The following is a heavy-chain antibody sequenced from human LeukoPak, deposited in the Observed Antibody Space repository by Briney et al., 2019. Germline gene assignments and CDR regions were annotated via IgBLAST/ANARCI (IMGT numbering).Heavy chain of an antibody. Sequence: GGSLRLSCAASGFTFSSYAMTWVRQAPGKGLEWVSGISGSGGSTYYADSVKGRFTISRDNSKNTLYLQMNSLRAEDTAVYYCAKDDARKNGNAGGDLFDIGAKGKRVTV. J-gene: IGHJ3*02. CDR3: AKDDARKNGNAGGDLFDI. CDR2: ISGSGGST. D-gene: IGHD1-1*01. V-gene: IGHV3-23*01. CDR1: GFTFSSYA.